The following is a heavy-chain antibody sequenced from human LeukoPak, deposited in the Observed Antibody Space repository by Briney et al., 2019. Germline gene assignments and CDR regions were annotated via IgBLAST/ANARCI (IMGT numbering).Heavy chain of an antibody. V-gene: IGHV3-33*01. J-gene: IGHJ4*02. Sequence: GRSLRLSCAAFGFTFSSYGMHWDRQAPGKGLEWVAVIWYDGSNKYYADSVKGRFTISRDNSKNTLYLQMNSLRAEDTAVYYCARDYCSGGSCYDFDYWGQGTLFTVSS. CDR2: IWYDGSNK. D-gene: IGHD2-15*01. CDR3: ARDYCSGGSCYDFDY. CDR1: GFTFSSYG.